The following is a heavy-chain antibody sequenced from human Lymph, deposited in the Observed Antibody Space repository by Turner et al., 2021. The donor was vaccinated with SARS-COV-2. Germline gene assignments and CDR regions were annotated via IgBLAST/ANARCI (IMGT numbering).Heavy chain of an antibody. CDR1: VCTFSSYA. D-gene: IGHD3-22*01. CDR3: AKNEMAMIVVVITLFDY. CDR2: INGGSGNT. J-gene: IGHJ4*02. Sequence: VQLLESGGGLVQPGGSLRPSSAVSVCTFSSYAMRWVRQAPGKGLVWVTTINGGSGNTYYADSVKGRFTISRDNSKNTLYLKMNSLRAEDTAVYYCAKNEMAMIVVVITLFDYWGQGTLVTVSS. V-gene: IGHV3-23*01.